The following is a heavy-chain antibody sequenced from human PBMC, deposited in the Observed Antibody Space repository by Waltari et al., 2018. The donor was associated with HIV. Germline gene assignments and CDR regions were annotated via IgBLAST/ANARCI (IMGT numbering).Heavy chain of an antibody. CDR3: TTEDRSLVGGAFDY. J-gene: IGHJ4*02. CDR1: GFTFGTYA. D-gene: IGHD2-8*02. V-gene: IGHV3-30*02. CDR2: LGHDGVKV. Sequence: QVQLVESGGGVVQPGGSLRLSCAASGFTFGTYAMHWVRQAPGMVLERRVFLGHDGVKVYVAAAVKGRFSISRDNPKNTRYLQINRLRVEDTAVYYWTTEDRSLVGGAFDYWGQGRLATASP.